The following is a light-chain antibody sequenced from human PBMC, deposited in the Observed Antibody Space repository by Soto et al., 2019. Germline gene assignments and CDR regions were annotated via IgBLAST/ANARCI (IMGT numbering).Light chain of an antibody. V-gene: IGLV1-40*01. CDR1: SSSLGAGHA. CDR3: QSYASSPSAFFV. J-gene: IGLJ1*01. Sequence: QSVLTQPPSVSGAPGQRVTISCTGSSSSLGAGHAVHWYQQLPGKAPKLLIFDNNHRPSGVPERFAGSKSGASASLAITGLQPEDEADYYCQSYASSPSAFFVFGTGTKVTVL. CDR2: DNN.